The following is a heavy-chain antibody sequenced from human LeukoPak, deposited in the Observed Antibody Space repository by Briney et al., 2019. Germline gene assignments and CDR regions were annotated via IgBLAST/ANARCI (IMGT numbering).Heavy chain of an antibody. J-gene: IGHJ3*02. V-gene: IGHV3-23*01. Sequence: AGGSLRLSCAASGFTFSSYAMSWVRQAPGKGLEWVSGISGSGGSTYYADSVKGRFTISRDNSKNTLYLQMDGLRAEDTAVYYCARAAPNWNKGRNIDDGFDIWGQGTMVTVSS. CDR3: ARAAPNWNKGRNIDDGFDI. D-gene: IGHD1/OR15-1a*01. CDR2: ISGSGGST. CDR1: GFTFSSYA.